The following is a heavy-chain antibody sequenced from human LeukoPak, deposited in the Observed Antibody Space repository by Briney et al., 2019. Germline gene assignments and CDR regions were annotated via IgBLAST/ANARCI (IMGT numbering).Heavy chain of an antibody. CDR1: GFTFSSYS. CDR3: ARDGTTDDAFDI. Sequence: PGGSLRLSCAASGFTFSSYSMNWVRQAPGKGLEWVSSISSSSSYIYYADSEKGRFTISRDNAKNSLYLQMNSLRAEDTAVYYCARDGTTDDAFDIWGQGTMVTVSS. CDR2: ISSSSSYI. D-gene: IGHD4-17*01. J-gene: IGHJ3*02. V-gene: IGHV3-21*01.